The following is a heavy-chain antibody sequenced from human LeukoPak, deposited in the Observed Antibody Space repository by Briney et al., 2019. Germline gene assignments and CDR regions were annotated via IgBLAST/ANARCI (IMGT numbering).Heavy chain of an antibody. CDR1: GFNFIDYS. Sequence: AGGSLRLSCAASGFNFIDYSMNWVRQAPGKGLEWISYIGISSGNTKYADSVKGRFTISRDKASNSLYLEMNSLRVEDTAVYYCARDHRYAFDNWGHGTLVTVSS. J-gene: IGHJ4*01. D-gene: IGHD5-12*01. CDR2: IGISSGNT. CDR3: ARDHRYAFDN. V-gene: IGHV3-48*01.